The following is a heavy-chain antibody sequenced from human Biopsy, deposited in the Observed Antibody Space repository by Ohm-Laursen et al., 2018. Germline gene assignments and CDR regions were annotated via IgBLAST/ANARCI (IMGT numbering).Heavy chain of an antibody. CDR1: GASLSSHY. CDR3: AKGITVYGVVLPYYFDD. J-gene: IGHJ4*02. V-gene: IGHV4-59*11. Sequence: GTLSLTCCVSGASLSSHYWSWIRQPPGKGLEWLGYFYGSGNTYYNPSLKSRVTISVDPSKNQFSLKLNAVTAADTAVYYCAKGITVYGVVLPYYFDDWGQGTLVTVSS. D-gene: IGHD3-3*01. CDR2: FYGSGNT.